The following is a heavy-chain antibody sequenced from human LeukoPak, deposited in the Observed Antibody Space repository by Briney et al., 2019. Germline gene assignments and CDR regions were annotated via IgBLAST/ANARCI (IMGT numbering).Heavy chain of an antibody. CDR1: GFIFSDYA. D-gene: IGHD4-23*01. CDR3: ARDFGGLRWNYYFDY. Sequence: GKSLRLSCVASGFIFSDYAMHWVRQAPGKGLEWMAIISHDATNEYHADSVKGRFTISRDNSKNTLYLQMNSLIPEDTAEYLCARDFGGLRWNYYFDYWGQGTLVTVSS. CDR2: ISHDATNE. J-gene: IGHJ4*02. V-gene: IGHV3-30*04.